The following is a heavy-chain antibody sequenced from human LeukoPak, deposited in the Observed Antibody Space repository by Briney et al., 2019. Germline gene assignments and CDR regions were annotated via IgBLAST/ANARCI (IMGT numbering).Heavy chain of an antibody. CDR1: GYSFTSYW. Sequence: GESLKISCKGSGYSFTSYWIGWVRQMPGKGLEWMGIIYPGDSDTRYSPSFQGQVTISADKSISTAYLQWSSLKASDTAMYYCAGLRVDIVATIHPFDYWGQGTLVTVSS. D-gene: IGHD5-12*01. CDR2: IYPGDSDT. V-gene: IGHV5-51*01. J-gene: IGHJ4*02. CDR3: AGLRVDIVATIHPFDY.